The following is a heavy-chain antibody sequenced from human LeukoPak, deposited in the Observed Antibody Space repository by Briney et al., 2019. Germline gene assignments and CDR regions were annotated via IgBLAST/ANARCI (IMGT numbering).Heavy chain of an antibody. J-gene: IGHJ4*02. CDR1: GGSISSSNW. CDR3: ASVSRIAVAGGDY. CDR2: IYHSGST. V-gene: IGHV4-4*02. Sequence: SGTLSLTCAVSGGSISSSNWWSWVRQPPVKGLEWIGEIYHSGSTNYNPSLKSRVTISVDKSKNQFSLKLSSVTAADTAVYYCASVSRIAVAGGDYWGQGTLVTVSS. D-gene: IGHD6-19*01.